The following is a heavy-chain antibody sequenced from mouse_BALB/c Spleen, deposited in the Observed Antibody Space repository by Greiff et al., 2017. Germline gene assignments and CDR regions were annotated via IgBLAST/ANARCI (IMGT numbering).Heavy chain of an antibody. D-gene: IGHD1-1*01. CDR1: GFTFSSYG. CDR3: ARQGLGTTAMDY. J-gene: IGHJ4*01. CDR2: ISSGGSYT. Sequence: EVQGVESGGDLVKPGGSLKLSCAASGFTFSSYGMSWVRQTPDKRLEWVATISSGGSYTYSPDSVKGRFTISRDNAKNTLYLQMSSLKSEDTAMYYCARQGLGTTAMDYWGQGTSVTVSS. V-gene: IGHV5-6*01.